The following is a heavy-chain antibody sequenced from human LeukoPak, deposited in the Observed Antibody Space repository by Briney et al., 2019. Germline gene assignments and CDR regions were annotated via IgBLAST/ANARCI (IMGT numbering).Heavy chain of an antibody. Sequence: AGGSLRLSCAASGFTFSSYAMSWVRQAPGKGLEWVAVISYDGSNKYYADSVKGRFTISRDNSKNTLYLQMNSLRAEDTAVYYCARERFGETDDAFDIWGQGTMVTVSS. J-gene: IGHJ3*02. D-gene: IGHD3-10*01. V-gene: IGHV3-30-3*01. CDR1: GFTFSSYA. CDR3: ARERFGETDDAFDI. CDR2: ISYDGSNK.